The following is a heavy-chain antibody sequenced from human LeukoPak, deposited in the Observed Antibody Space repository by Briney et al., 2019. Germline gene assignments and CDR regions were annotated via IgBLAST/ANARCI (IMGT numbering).Heavy chain of an antibody. CDR3: ARVDRYYDSSGYYDY. CDR1: GGSFSGYY. CDR2: INHSGST. J-gene: IGHJ4*02. V-gene: IGHV4-34*01. D-gene: IGHD3-22*01. Sequence: PSETLSLTCAVYGGSFSGYYWSWIRQPPGKGLEWIGEINHSGSTNYNPSLKSRVTISVDTSKNRFSLKLSSVTAADTAVYYCARVDRYYDSSGYYDYWGQGTLVTVSS.